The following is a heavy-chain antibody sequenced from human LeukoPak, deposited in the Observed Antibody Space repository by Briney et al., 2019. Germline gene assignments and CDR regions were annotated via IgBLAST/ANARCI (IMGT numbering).Heavy chain of an antibody. CDR2: ISYDGSNK. CDR1: GFTFSSYA. V-gene: IGHV3-30*04. J-gene: IGHJ4*02. Sequence: GRSLRLSCAASGFTFSSYAMHWVPQAPGKGLEWVAVISYDGSNKYYADSVKGRFTISRDNSKNTLYLQMNSLRAEDTAVYYCARVPYSSGWYYFDYWGQGTLVTVSS. D-gene: IGHD6-19*01. CDR3: ARVPYSSGWYYFDY.